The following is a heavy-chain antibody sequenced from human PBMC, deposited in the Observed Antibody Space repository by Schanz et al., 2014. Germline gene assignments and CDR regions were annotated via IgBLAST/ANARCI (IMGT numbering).Heavy chain of an antibody. CDR3: ARVHHYDPSGWGYFDY. Sequence: VQLVESGGGVVQPGRSLRLSCAVSGFTVSSNHMSWVRQAPGKGLEWVSVIYSGIGAYYADSVKDRFTVSRDNSKNTVYLQMNRLRAEDTAVYYCARVHHYDPSGWGYFDYWGQGTQVTVSS. CDR1: GFTVSSNH. D-gene: IGHD3-22*01. V-gene: IGHV3-66*01. CDR2: IYSGIGA. J-gene: IGHJ4*02.